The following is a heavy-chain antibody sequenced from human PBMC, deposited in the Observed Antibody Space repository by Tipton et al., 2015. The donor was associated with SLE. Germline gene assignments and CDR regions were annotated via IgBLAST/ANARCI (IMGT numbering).Heavy chain of an antibody. J-gene: IGHJ3*02. Sequence: TLSLTCTVPGGSISSYYWSWIRQTPGKGLEWIGYIYYSGSTNYNPSLKSRVTISVDTSKNQFSLKLSSVTAADTAVYYCAYSQAFDIWGQGTMVTVSS. V-gene: IGHV4-59*08. CDR1: GGSISSYY. CDR3: AYSQAFDI. D-gene: IGHD2-21*01. CDR2: IYYSGST.